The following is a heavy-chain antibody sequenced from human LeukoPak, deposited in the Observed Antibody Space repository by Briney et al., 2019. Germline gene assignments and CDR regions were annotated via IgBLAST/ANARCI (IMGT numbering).Heavy chain of an antibody. J-gene: IGHJ4*02. CDR3: ARDGSGSYYNVLYYFDY. V-gene: IGHV3-23*01. Sequence: SGGSLRLSCAASGFTFSSYAMSWVRQAPGKGLEWVSAISGSGGSTYYADSVKGRFTISRDNSKNTLYLQMNSLRAEDTAVYYCARDGSGSYYNVLYYFDYWGQGTLVTVSS. CDR1: GFTFSSYA. CDR2: ISGSGGST. D-gene: IGHD3-10*01.